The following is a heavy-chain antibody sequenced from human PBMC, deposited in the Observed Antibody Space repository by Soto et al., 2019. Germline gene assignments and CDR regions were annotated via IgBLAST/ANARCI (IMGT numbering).Heavy chain of an antibody. CDR2: ISGSGRNT. CDR3: SKDRAVSLYLGMEV. CDR1: GFTLNTYA. J-gene: IGHJ6*02. Sequence: EVQLLESGGGLVQPGGSLRLSCAASGFTLNTYAMNWVRQAPGKGLEWVSAISGSGRNTYYAESVKGRFTISRDNSKNTLHLQMNGLRAADTAVYYFSKDRAVSLYLGMEVWGQGTTVTVSS. D-gene: IGHD4-17*01. V-gene: IGHV3-23*01.